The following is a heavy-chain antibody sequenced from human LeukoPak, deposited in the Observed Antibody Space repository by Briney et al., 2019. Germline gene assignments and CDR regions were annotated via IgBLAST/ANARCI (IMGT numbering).Heavy chain of an antibody. CDR1: GYTFTSYG. Sequence: ASVKVSCKASGYTFTSYGISWVRQAPGQGLEWMGWISAYNGNTNYAQKLQGRVTMTTDTSTSTAYMELRSLRSDDTAVYYCASGYCSSTSCYIFDYRGQGTLVTVSS. D-gene: IGHD2-2*02. CDR2: ISAYNGNT. V-gene: IGHV1-18*01. CDR3: ASGYCSSTSCYIFDY. J-gene: IGHJ4*02.